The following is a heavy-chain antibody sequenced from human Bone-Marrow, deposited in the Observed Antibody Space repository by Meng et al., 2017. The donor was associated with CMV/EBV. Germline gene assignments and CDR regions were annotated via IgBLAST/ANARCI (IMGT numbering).Heavy chain of an antibody. D-gene: IGHD1-1*01. CDR1: GFTFSSYS. Sequence: GESLKISCSASGFTFSSYSMNWVRQAPGKGLEWVSSISSSSSYIYYADSVKGRFTISRDNAKNSLYLQMNSLRAEDTAVYYCARDRPRPSTGTGGFYAFDIWGQGTTVTVSS. CDR2: ISSSSSYI. CDR3: ARDRPRPSTGTGGFYAFDI. J-gene: IGHJ3*02. V-gene: IGHV3-21*01.